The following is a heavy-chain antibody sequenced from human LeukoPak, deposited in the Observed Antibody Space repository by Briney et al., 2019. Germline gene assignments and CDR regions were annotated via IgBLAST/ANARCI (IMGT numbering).Heavy chain of an antibody. D-gene: IGHD1-14*01. V-gene: IGHV4-59*08. CDR1: GGSIRSYY. CDR2: IYYSGNT. Sequence: PSETLSLTCTVSGGSIRSYYWSWIRQPPGKGLEGIGYIYYSGNTNYNPSLKSRVTISVDTSKNQFSLKLNSVTAADTAVYYCARHPPSYKGAFDIWGQGTMVTVSS. J-gene: IGHJ3*02. CDR3: ARHPPSYKGAFDI.